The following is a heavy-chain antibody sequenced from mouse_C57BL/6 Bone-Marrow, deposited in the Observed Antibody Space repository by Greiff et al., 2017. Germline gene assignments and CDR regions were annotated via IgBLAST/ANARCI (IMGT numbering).Heavy chain of an antibody. Sequence: EVKLVESEGGLVQPGSSMKLSCTASGFTFSDYYMAWVRQVPEKGLEWVANINYDGSSTYYLDSLKSRFIISRDNAKNILYLQMSSLKSEDTATYYCAREGGGNYDWYFDVWGTGTTVTVSS. D-gene: IGHD2-1*01. CDR2: INYDGSST. V-gene: IGHV5-16*01. CDR3: AREGGGNYDWYFDV. CDR1: GFTFSDYY. J-gene: IGHJ1*03.